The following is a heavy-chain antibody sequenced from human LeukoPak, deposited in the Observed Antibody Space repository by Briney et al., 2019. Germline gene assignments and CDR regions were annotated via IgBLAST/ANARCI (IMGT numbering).Heavy chain of an antibody. Sequence: GASVKVSCKASGYTFTSYAMHWVRQAPGQRLEWMGWINAGNGNTKYSQKFQGRVTITRDTSASTAYMELSSLGSEDTAVYYCARYCSGGSCFSPALFDYWGQGTLVTVSS. CDR2: INAGNGNT. D-gene: IGHD2-15*01. CDR3: ARYCSGGSCFSPALFDY. CDR1: GYTFTSYA. J-gene: IGHJ4*02. V-gene: IGHV1-3*01.